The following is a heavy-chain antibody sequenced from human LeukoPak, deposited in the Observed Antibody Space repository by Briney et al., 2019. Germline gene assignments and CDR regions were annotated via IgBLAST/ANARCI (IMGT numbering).Heavy chain of an antibody. Sequence: GGSLRLSGAASGFTFSSYSMNWVRQAPGKGLEWVSSITSSSSYIYYADSVKGRFTISRDNAKNSLYLQMNSLRAEDTAVYYCARDLGEDSSSWYMGAFDIWGQGTMVTVSS. CDR1: GFTFSSYS. CDR2: ITSSSSYI. J-gene: IGHJ3*02. CDR3: ARDLGEDSSSWYMGAFDI. V-gene: IGHV3-21*01. D-gene: IGHD6-13*01.